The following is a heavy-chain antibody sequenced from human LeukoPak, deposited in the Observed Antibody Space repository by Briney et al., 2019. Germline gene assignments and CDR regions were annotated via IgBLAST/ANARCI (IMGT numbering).Heavy chain of an antibody. CDR1: GFIFDDYA. CDR3: AKDIRYYYGSGSLSGMDV. J-gene: IGHJ6*02. Sequence: PGGSLRLSCAASGFIFDDYAMHWVRQAPGKGLEWVSLISGDGGSTYYADSVKGRFTISRDNSKNSLYLQMNSLRTEDTALYYCAKDIRYYYGSGSLSGMDVWGQGTTVTVSS. V-gene: IGHV3-43*02. CDR2: ISGDGGST. D-gene: IGHD3-10*01.